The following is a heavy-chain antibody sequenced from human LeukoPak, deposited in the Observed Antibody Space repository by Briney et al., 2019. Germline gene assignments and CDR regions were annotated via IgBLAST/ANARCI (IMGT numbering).Heavy chain of an antibody. J-gene: IGHJ4*02. CDR3: AKYAPPTTVVTRFFDS. D-gene: IGHD4-23*01. CDR1: GFTFSSYA. V-gene: IGHV3-23*01. CDR2: IGRYGGDI. Sequence: GGSLRLSCAASGFTFSSYAMTWVRQAPGKGLEWVSVIGRYGGDIHYADSVEGRFTISRDNSENTLYLQMNSLRVEDTAIYYCAKYAPPTTVVTRFFDSWGQGTLVTVSS.